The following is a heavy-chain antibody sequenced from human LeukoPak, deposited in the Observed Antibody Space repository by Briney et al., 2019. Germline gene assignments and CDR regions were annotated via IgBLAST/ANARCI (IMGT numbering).Heavy chain of an antibody. D-gene: IGHD3-9*01. J-gene: IGHJ6*04. Sequence: GRSLRLSCAASGFTFSSYAMHWVRQAPGKGLEWVALIGYDGSNKYYPDSLKGRFTISRDNSKNTLYLQMNSLRAEDTAVYYCARDRYFDSSYGMDVWGKGTTVTVSS. V-gene: IGHV3-33*08. CDR2: IGYDGSNK. CDR3: ARDRYFDSSYGMDV. CDR1: GFTFSSYA.